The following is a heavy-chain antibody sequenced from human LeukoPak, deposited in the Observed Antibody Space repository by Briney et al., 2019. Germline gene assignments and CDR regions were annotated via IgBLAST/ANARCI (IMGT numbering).Heavy chain of an antibody. Sequence: GGSLRLSCAASGFTFSRYSMNWVRQAPGKGLEWVSSISSSSSYIYYADSVKGRFTISRDNAKNSLYLQMNSLRAEDTAVYYCARNDYDILTGYDYYYYYYMDVWGKGTTVTVSS. V-gene: IGHV3-21*01. CDR3: ARNDYDILTGYDYYYYYYMDV. CDR2: ISSSSSYI. CDR1: GFTFSRYS. J-gene: IGHJ6*03. D-gene: IGHD3-9*01.